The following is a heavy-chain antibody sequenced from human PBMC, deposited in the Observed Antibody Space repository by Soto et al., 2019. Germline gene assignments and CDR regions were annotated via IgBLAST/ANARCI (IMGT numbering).Heavy chain of an antibody. CDR3: VRQQLVPGYYYGMDV. J-gene: IGHJ6*02. V-gene: IGHV1-2*02. CDR1: GYTFTGYY. CDR2: INPNSGGT. D-gene: IGHD6-13*01. Sequence: ASVKVSCKASGYTFTGYYMHWVRQAPGQGLEWTGWINPNSGGTNYAQKFQGRVTMTRDTSISTAYMELSRLRSDDTAVYYCVRQQLVPGYYYGMDVWGQGTTVTSP.